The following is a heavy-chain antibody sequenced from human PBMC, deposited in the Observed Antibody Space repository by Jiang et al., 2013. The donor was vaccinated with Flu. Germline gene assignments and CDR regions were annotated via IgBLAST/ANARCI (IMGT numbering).Heavy chain of an antibody. CDR2: IYYSGST. J-gene: IGHJ6*02. D-gene: IGHD1-7*01. CDR1: GGSISSYY. Sequence: GLVKPSETLSLTCTVSGGSISSYYWSWIRQPPGKGLEWIGYIYYSGSTSYNPSLKSRVTISVDTPKNQFSLKLTSVTAADTAVYYCARDRWNYNGIYYYGMDVWGQGTTVTVSS. V-gene: IGHV4-59*01. CDR3: ARDRWNYNGIYYYGMDV.